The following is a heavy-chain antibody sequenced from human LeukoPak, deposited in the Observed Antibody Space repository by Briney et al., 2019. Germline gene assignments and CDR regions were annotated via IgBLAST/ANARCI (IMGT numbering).Heavy chain of an antibody. D-gene: IGHD1-1*01. Sequence: GESLKISCKGSGYTFTNYWIGWVRQMPGKGLEWMGIIYPADSNPRYSPSFQGQVTISSDKSISTAYLQWSSLKASDSAMYYCVRHGLGTNWFGFDYWGQGTLVTVSS. CDR3: VRHGLGTNWFGFDY. CDR2: IYPADSNP. V-gene: IGHV5-51*01. J-gene: IGHJ4*02. CDR1: GYTFTNYW.